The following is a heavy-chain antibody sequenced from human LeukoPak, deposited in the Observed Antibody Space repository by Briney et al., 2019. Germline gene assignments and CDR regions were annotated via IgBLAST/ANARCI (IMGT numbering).Heavy chain of an antibody. D-gene: IGHD1-20*01. V-gene: IGHV3-30-3*01. CDR2: ISYDGSNK. J-gene: IGHJ5*02. CDR1: GFTFSSYA. CDR3: AREGGNWNANWFDP. Sequence: GRSLRLSCAASGFTFSSYAMHWVRQAPGKGLEWVAVISYDGSNKYYADSVKGRFTISRDNSKNTLYLQMNSLRAEDTAVYYCAREGGNWNANWFDPWGQGTLVTVSS.